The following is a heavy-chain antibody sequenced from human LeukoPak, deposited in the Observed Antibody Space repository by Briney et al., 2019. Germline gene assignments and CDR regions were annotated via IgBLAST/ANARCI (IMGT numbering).Heavy chain of an antibody. Sequence: GGSLRLSCAASGFTFSIYAMHWVRLAPGKGLEWVAVISYDENDKYYADSVKGRFTISRDNAKNTLYLQMNSLRAEDTAVYYCARDHHIYGGYGGFDYWGQGTLVTVSS. D-gene: IGHD5-12*01. CDR3: ARDHHIYGGYGGFDY. CDR1: GFTFSIYA. V-gene: IGHV3-30*04. J-gene: IGHJ4*02. CDR2: ISYDENDK.